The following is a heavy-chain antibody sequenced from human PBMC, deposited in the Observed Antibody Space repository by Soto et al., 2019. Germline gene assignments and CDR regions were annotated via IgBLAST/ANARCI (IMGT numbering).Heavy chain of an antibody. CDR3: ARVPATTKVFDY. V-gene: IGHV1-18*01. J-gene: IGHJ4*02. Sequence: ASVKVSCKASGYTFTSYGISWVRQAPGQGLEWMGWISAYNGNTNYAQKLQGRVAMTTDTSTSTAYMELRSLRSDDTAVYYCARVPATTKVFDYWGQGTLVTVSS. CDR2: ISAYNGNT. D-gene: IGHD2-15*01. CDR1: GYTFTSYG.